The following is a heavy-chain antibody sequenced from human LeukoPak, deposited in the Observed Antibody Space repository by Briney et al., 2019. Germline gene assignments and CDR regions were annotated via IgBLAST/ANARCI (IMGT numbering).Heavy chain of an antibody. Sequence: ASVKVSCKASGYTFTGYYMHWVRQAPGQGLEWMGWTNPNSGGTNYAQKFQGRVTMTRDTSISTAYMELSRLRSDDTAVYYCARRAKYCSSTSCYALSWFDPWGQGTLVTVSS. J-gene: IGHJ5*02. CDR3: ARRAKYCSSTSCYALSWFDP. V-gene: IGHV1-2*02. CDR1: GYTFTGYY. D-gene: IGHD2-2*01. CDR2: TNPNSGGT.